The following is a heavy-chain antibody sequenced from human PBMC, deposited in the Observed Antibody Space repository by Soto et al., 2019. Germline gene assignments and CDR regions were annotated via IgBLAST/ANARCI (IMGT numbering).Heavy chain of an antibody. Sequence: GASVKVSCKASGFTFTSSSVQWVRQARGQRLEWIGWIVVGSGNTNYAQKFQERVTITRDMSTSTAYMELSSLRSEDTAVYYCATGPSGSYYPRFDYWGQGTLVTVSS. CDR2: IVVGSGNT. CDR1: GFTFTSSS. J-gene: IGHJ4*02. D-gene: IGHD1-26*01. CDR3: ATGPSGSYYPRFDY. V-gene: IGHV1-58*01.